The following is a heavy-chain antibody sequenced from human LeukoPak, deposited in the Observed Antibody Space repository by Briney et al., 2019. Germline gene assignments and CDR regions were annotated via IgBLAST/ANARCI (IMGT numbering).Heavy chain of an antibody. Sequence: GGSLRLSCAASGFTFSSYAMSWVRQAPGKGLEWVSAISGSGGSTYYADSVKGRFTISRDNSKNTLYLQMNSLRAEDTAVYYCAKVGSPGIYYYGMDVWGQGTLVTVSS. CDR1: GFTFSSYA. J-gene: IGHJ6*02. V-gene: IGHV3-23*01. D-gene: IGHD6-13*01. CDR2: ISGSGGST. CDR3: AKVGSPGIYYYGMDV.